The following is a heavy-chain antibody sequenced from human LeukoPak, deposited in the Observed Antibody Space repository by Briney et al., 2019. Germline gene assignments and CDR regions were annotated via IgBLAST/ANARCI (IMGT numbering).Heavy chain of an antibody. Sequence: SETLSLTCTVSGGSISSYYWSWIRQPPGKGLEWIGYIYYSGSTNYNPSLKSRVTISVDTSKNQFSLKLTSVTAADTAVYYCARVDGSCSGGSCPSGNWFDPWGQGTLVTVSS. CDR2: IYYSGST. CDR1: GGSISSYY. J-gene: IGHJ5*02. CDR3: ARVDGSCSGGSCPSGNWFDP. V-gene: IGHV4-59*08. D-gene: IGHD2-15*01.